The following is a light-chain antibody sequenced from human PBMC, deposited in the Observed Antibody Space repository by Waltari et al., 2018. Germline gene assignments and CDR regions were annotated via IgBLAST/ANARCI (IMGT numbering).Light chain of an antibody. CDR1: QTVGRSY. CDR2: DAS. Sequence: ENVLTQSPGALSLSPGERATLSCRASQTVGRSYLAWFQQKPGHAPRLLIYDASNRATGSPDRFSGSGSGTDFTLTINRLEPEDFAVYYCHQSASSPLTFGGGTKVEIK. CDR3: HQSASSPLT. V-gene: IGKV3-20*01. J-gene: IGKJ4*01.